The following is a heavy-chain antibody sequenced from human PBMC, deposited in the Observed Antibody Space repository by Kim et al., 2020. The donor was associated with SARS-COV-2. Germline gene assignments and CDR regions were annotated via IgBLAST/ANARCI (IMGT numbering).Heavy chain of an antibody. Sequence: GSLRLSCAASGFTFSSYAMHWVRQAPGKGLEWVAVISYDGSNKYYADSVKGRFTISRDNSKNTLYLQMNSLRAEDTAVYYCARALSGSYYYGMDVWGQG. CDR1: GFTFSSYA. D-gene: IGHD1-26*01. CDR3: ARALSGSYYYGMDV. CDR2: ISYDGSNK. V-gene: IGHV3-30*04. J-gene: IGHJ6*02.